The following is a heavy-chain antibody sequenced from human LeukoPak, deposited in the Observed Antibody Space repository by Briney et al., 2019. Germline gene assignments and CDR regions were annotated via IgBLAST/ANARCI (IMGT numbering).Heavy chain of an antibody. CDR3: ARDSSGWPAAFDI. V-gene: IGHV4-39*07. J-gene: IGHJ3*02. Sequence: SETLSLICTVSGDTINSDGYYWGWIRQPPGKGLEWIASIFYSGTNYNNLSLKSRVAISIDTSKNQFSLELRSVTAADTAVYYCARDSSGWPAAFDIWGQGTMVTVSS. CDR1: GDTINSDGYY. D-gene: IGHD6-19*01. CDR2: IFYSGTN.